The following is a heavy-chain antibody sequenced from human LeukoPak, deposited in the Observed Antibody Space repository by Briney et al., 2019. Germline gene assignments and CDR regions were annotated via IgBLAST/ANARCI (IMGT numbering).Heavy chain of an antibody. D-gene: IGHD3-3*01. J-gene: IGHJ4*02. CDR3: AKVAGYDFWSGYYTNYFDY. CDR1: GFTFSSYA. CDR2: ISGSGGST. V-gene: IGHV3-23*01. Sequence: PGGSLRLSCAASGFTFSSYAMSWVRQAPGKGLEWVSAISGSGGSTYYADSVKGRFTISRDNSKNTLYLQMNSLRAEDTAVYYCAKVAGYDFWSGYYTNYFDYWGQGTLVTVSS.